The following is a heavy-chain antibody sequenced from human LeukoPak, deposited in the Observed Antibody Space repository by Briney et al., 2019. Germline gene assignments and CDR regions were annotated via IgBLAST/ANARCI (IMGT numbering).Heavy chain of an antibody. CDR3: ARGWYNFDY. CDR1: GFIFSNYA. V-gene: IGHV3-23*01. CDR2: INNSGDRR. D-gene: IGHD6-19*01. Sequence: PGVSLRLSCAASGFIFSNYAMSWVRQAPGKGLEWVSGINNSGDRRFYADSVKGRFTISRDNSKNTLYLQMNSLRAEDTAVYYCARGWYNFDYWGQGTRVTVSS. J-gene: IGHJ4*02.